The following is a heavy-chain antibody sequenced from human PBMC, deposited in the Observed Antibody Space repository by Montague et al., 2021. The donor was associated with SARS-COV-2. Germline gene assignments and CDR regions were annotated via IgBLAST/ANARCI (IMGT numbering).Heavy chain of an antibody. CDR3: ARACITMGGYYFDY. Sequence: TLSLTCAVSGGSISSGGYSWSWIRQPPGKGLEWIGYTYHSGSTYYNPSLKSRVTISVDRSKNQFSLKPSSVTAADTAVYYCARACITMGGYYFDYWGQGTLVTVSS. V-gene: IGHV4-30-2*01. CDR1: GGSISSGGYS. J-gene: IGHJ4*02. CDR2: TYHSGST. D-gene: IGHD3-10*01.